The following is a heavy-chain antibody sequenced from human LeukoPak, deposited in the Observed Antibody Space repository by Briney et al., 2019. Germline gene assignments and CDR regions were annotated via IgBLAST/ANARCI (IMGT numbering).Heavy chain of an antibody. V-gene: IGHV4-38-2*01. CDR2: IYYSGST. D-gene: IGHD5-24*01. CDR1: GFTFSDHY. Sequence: GSLRLSCAASGFTFSDHYLDWIRQPPGKGLEWIGSIYYSGSTYYNPSFKSRVTISVDTSKNQFSLKLSSVTAADTAVYYCARVDNGYNFDYWGQGTLVTVSS. CDR3: ARVDNGYNFDY. J-gene: IGHJ4*02.